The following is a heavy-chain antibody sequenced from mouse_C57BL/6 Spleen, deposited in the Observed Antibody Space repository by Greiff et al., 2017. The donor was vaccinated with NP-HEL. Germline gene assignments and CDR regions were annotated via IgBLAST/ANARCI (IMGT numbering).Heavy chain of an antibody. CDR2: IYPGSGST. D-gene: IGHD2-3*01. J-gene: IGHJ3*01. V-gene: IGHV1-55*01. CDR3: ARGDGYYVGFAY. Sequence: QVQLQQPGAELVKPGASVKMSCKASGYTFTSYWITWVKQRPGQGLEWIGDIYPGSGSTNYNEKFKSKATLTVDTSSSTAYMQLSSLTSEDSAVYYCARGDGYYVGFAYWGQGTLVTVSA. CDR1: GYTFTSYW.